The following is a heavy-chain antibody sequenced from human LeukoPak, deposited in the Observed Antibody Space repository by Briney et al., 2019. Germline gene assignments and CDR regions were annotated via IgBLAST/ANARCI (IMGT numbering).Heavy chain of an antibody. CDR3: TTERTWERDDAFDI. J-gene: IGHJ3*02. CDR2: IKSKTDGGTT. CDR1: GFTFSNAW. V-gene: IGHV3-15*07. D-gene: IGHD1-26*01. Sequence: GGSLRLSCAASGFTFSNAWMNWVRQAPGKGLEWVGRIKSKTDGGTTDYAAPVKGRFTISRDDSKNTLYLQMNSLKTEDTAVYYCTTERTWERDDAFDIWGQGTMVTVSS.